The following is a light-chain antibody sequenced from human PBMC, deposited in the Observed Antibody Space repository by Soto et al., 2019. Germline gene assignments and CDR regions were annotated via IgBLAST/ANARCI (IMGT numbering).Light chain of an antibody. J-gene: IGLJ3*02. Sequence: QSALTQPASVSGSPGQSITISCTGTSSDVGAYNLVSWYQQHPGRAPKLFIFDVSDRPSGVSTRFSGSKSGNTASLTISGLQAEDEAFYYCSSYTNTSTLMFGGGTQLPVL. V-gene: IGLV2-14*02. CDR2: DVS. CDR1: SSDVGAYNL. CDR3: SSYTNTSTLM.